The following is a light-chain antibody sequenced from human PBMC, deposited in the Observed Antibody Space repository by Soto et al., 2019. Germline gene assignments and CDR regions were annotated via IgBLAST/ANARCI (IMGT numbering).Light chain of an antibody. J-gene: IGKJ5*01. V-gene: IGKV3-15*01. Sequence: EIVLTQSPDTLSVCPGEGVTLSCLASQSVSNKLGWYQHKPGQAPRLLIYDTSTRAAGTPARFTGSGSGTDFTLTISSLQSEDFAVYYCQQYNTWRSISFGQGTRLEI. CDR3: QQYNTWRSIS. CDR1: QSVSNK. CDR2: DTS.